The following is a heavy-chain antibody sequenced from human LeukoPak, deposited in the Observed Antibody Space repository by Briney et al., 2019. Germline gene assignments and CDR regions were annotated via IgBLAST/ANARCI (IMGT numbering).Heavy chain of an antibody. CDR3: AKDTYGSLY. CDR1: GFTFTTYG. Sequence: PGGSLRLSCSASGFTFTTYGMSWVRQAPGKGLEWVASISGSGLSTYYADSVKGRFTISRDSPNNTLYLQMTSLRAEDPGVYFCAKDTYGSLYWGQGNLVTVSS. J-gene: IGHJ4*02. V-gene: IGHV3-23*01. CDR2: ISGSGLST. D-gene: IGHD3-10*01.